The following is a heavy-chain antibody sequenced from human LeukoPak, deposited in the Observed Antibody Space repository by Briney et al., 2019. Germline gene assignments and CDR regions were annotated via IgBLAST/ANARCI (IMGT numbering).Heavy chain of an antibody. CDR3: ARTVPGYPDDYFDY. V-gene: IGHV3-7*01. Sequence: GGSLRLSCAASGFTFSRHWMSWVRQTPGKGLERVAHMNQDGSAIYYVDSVKGRFTISRDNAKNSLGLQMTGLTVADTAVYYCARTVPGYPDDYFDYWGQGTLVTVSS. CDR1: GFTFSRHW. D-gene: IGHD6-19*01. CDR2: MNQDGSAI. J-gene: IGHJ4*02.